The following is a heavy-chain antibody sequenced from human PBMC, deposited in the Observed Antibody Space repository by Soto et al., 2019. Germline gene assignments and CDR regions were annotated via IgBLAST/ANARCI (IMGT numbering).Heavy chain of an antibody. CDR2: ISYDGSNK. CDR1: GFTFSSYA. D-gene: IGHD6-6*01. V-gene: IGHV3-30-3*01. J-gene: IGHJ6*02. CDR3: ARVRGSSSVYYYYYGMDV. Sequence: GGSLRLSCAASGFTFSSYAMHWVRQAPGKGLEWVAVISYDGSNKYYADSVKGRFTISRDNSKNTLYLQMNSLRAEDTAVYYCARVRGSSSVYYYYYGMDVWGQGTTVTVSS.